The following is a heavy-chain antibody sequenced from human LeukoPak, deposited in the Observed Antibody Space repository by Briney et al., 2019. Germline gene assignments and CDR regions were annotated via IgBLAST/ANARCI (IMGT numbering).Heavy chain of an antibody. CDR2: IKVDGSER. CDR1: GFTFSKTW. CDR3: ARGWNYGFDY. J-gene: IGHJ4*02. V-gene: IGHV3-7*01. Sequence: GGSLRLSCAASGFTFSKTWMSWVRQAPGKGLEWMANIKVDGSERYYVDSVKGRFTISRDNAKNSLYLQMNSLRAEDTAIYYCARGWNYGFDYWGQGTLVTVSS. D-gene: IGHD1-7*01.